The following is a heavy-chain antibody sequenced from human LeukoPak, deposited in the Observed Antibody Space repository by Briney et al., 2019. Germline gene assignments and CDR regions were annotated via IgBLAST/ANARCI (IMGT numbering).Heavy chain of an antibody. CDR3: AKGPGLGAGKRYLDL. Sequence: PGGSLRLSCAPSGFMFNDYALHWARQAPGKGLEWVSSISWNSGNMYYVDSVKGRFTISRDNAKNSLSLQMNSLKPEDTALYYCAKGPGLGAGKRYLDLWGRGTLVIVSS. CDR1: GFMFNDYA. V-gene: IGHV3-9*01. CDR2: ISWNSGNM. J-gene: IGHJ2*01. D-gene: IGHD6-13*01.